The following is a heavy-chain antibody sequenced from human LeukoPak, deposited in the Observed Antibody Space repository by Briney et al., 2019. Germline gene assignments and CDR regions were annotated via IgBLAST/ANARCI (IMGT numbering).Heavy chain of an antibody. V-gene: IGHV4-59*01. J-gene: IGHJ4*02. CDR1: GGSISSYY. Sequence: SETLSLTCTVSGGSISSYYWSWIRQPPGKGLEWIGYICYSGSTNYNPSLKSRVTISVDTSKNQFSLKLSSVTAADTAVYYCAGQYCSGGSCQLDYWGQGTLVTVSS. CDR3: AGQYCSGGSCQLDY. D-gene: IGHD2-15*01. CDR2: ICYSGST.